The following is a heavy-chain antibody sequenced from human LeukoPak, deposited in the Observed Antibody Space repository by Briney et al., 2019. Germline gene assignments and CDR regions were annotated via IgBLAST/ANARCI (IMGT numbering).Heavy chain of an antibody. CDR2: ISFDATNK. CDR3: AYDISEHDTSCPSYYFLY. J-gene: IGHJ4*02. D-gene: IGHD3-22*01. Sequence: GGSLRLACAVAGLTFSSYCMQWDSQAPGKGLEWVAVISFDATNKYYADSVKGRFTISRDNSKNTLYLQMNSLRAEDTAVYYCAYDISEHDTSCPSYYFLYLRQGTLVTVSS. V-gene: IGHV3-30*18. CDR1: GLTFSSYC.